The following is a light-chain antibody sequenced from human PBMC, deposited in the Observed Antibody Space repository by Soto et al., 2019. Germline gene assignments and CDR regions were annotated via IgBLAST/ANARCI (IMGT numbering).Light chain of an antibody. J-gene: IGKJ1*01. CDR1: QSVSDNY. CDR2: GAS. V-gene: IGKV3-20*01. CDR3: QQYSRAPLT. Sequence: EIVLTQSPGTLSLSPGARATLSCRASQSVSDNYLAWYQQKPGQAPRLVISGASSRATGIPDRFSGSGSGTDFTLTISRLEAEDFAVYYCQQYSRAPLTFGQGTKVDIK.